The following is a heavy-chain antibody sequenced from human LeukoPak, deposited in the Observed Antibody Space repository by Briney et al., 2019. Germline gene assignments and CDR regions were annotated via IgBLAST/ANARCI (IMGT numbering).Heavy chain of an antibody. CDR1: GFTFSSYS. V-gene: IGHV3-48*02. CDR2: ISSSSSTI. CDR3: ARDLFRSGPDAFDI. D-gene: IGHD2-15*01. Sequence: GGSLRLSCAASGFTFSSYSMNWVRQAPGKGLEWVSYISSSSSTIYYADSVKGRFTISRDNAKNSLYLQMNSLRDEDTAVYYCARDLFRSGPDAFDIWGQGTMVTVSS. J-gene: IGHJ3*02.